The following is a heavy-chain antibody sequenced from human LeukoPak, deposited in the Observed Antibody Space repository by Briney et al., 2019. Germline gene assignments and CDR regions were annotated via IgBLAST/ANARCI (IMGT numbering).Heavy chain of an antibody. V-gene: IGHV3-7*03. CDR2: IKQDGSES. J-gene: IGHJ3*02. D-gene: IGHD3-22*01. CDR3: AKAAAYYYDSSGYYHAFDI. CDR1: GFIFSSYW. Sequence: GGSLRLSCAASGFIFSSYWMTWVRQAPGKGLEWVANIKQDGSESYYVDSVKGRFTISRDNAKNSLFLQMNSLRAEDTAVYYCAKAAAYYYDSSGYYHAFDIWGQGTMVTVSS.